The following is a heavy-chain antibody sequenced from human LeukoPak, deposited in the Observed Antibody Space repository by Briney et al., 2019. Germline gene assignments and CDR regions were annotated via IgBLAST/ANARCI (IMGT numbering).Heavy chain of an antibody. Sequence: PGGSLRLSCAASGFTFSNYWMGWVRQAPGKRLEWVANMNIDGSEKYYADSVKGRFSISRDNARNSVYLQMASLRVEDTAVYYCARVGYYDSSGYRHSYYYGMDVWGQGTTVTVSS. J-gene: IGHJ6*02. CDR1: GFTFSNYW. CDR3: ARVGYYDSSGYRHSYYYGMDV. D-gene: IGHD3-22*01. V-gene: IGHV3-7*01. CDR2: MNIDGSEK.